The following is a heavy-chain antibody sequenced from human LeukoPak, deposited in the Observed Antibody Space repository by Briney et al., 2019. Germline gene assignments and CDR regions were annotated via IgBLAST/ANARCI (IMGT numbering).Heavy chain of an antibody. D-gene: IGHD4-17*01. CDR2: IGTAGDT. Sequence: GGSLRLSCAASGFTFSSYDMHWVRQATGKGLEWVSAIGTAGDTYYPGSVKGRFTISRENAKNSLYLQMNSLRAGDTAVYYCARGPGRDYGDYSSGFDYWGQGTLVTVSS. CDR3: ARGPGRDYGDYSSGFDY. CDR1: GFTFSSYD. V-gene: IGHV3-13*01. J-gene: IGHJ4*02.